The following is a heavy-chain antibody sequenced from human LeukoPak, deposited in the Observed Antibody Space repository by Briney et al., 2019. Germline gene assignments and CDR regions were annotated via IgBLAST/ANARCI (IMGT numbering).Heavy chain of an antibody. Sequence: GGSLRLSCAASGFTFSSYGMHWVRQAPGKGLAWVAVISYDGNNKYYADSVRGRFTISRDSSKHTLYLQINSLRAEDTAVYYCSRATGSYDSSGYHLDYWGQGTLVTVPS. D-gene: IGHD3-22*01. CDR1: GFTFSSYG. CDR2: ISYDGNNK. CDR3: SRATGSYDSSGYHLDY. J-gene: IGHJ4*02. V-gene: IGHV3-30*03.